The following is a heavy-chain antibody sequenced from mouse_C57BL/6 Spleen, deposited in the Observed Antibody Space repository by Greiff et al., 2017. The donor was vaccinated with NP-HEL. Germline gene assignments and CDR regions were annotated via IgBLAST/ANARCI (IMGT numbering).Heavy chain of an antibody. CDR2: IDPNLFGT. D-gene: IGHD4-1*01. V-gene: IGHV1-72*01. Sequence: QVQLQQPGAELVKPVASVKLPCKASFSTYTIDLIHCLKHSPVRVLEWIGRIDPNLFGTKYNEKVKSKATLTVDKPSSTAYMQLSSLTSEDSAVYYCASGTWDYWGQGTTLTVSS. CDR1: FSTYTIDL. J-gene: IGHJ2*01. CDR3: ASGTWDY.